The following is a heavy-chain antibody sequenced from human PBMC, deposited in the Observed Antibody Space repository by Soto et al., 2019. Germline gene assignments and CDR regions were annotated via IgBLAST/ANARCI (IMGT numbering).Heavy chain of an antibody. CDR3: AKDRLGGNFDY. CDR1: GFTFNNYA. CDR2: ISGTGGST. V-gene: IGHV3-23*01. Sequence: EVQLLDSGGGLVQPGGSLRLSCAASGFTFNNYAMNWVRQAPGKGLEWVATISGTGGSTYYAVSAKSRFTISRDNSKHTLYLQMNSLRVEHTAVYYCAKDRLGGNFDYWGQGTQVTVSS. J-gene: IGHJ4*02.